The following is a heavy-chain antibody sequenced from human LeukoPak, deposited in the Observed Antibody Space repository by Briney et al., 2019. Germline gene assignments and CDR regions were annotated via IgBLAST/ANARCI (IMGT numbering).Heavy chain of an antibody. CDR3: ARGGYIDALNC. D-gene: IGHD5-24*01. J-gene: IGHJ4*02. CDR2: IKRDGGEE. CDR1: GFTFSSYW. Sequence: GGSLRLSCAASGFTFSSYWMNWVRQAPGKGLEWVANIKRDGGEEYYVDSVKGRFTISRDNSKNRLYLQVDSLRSEDTAMYYCARGGYIDALNCWGRGTLVTVSS. V-gene: IGHV3-7*01.